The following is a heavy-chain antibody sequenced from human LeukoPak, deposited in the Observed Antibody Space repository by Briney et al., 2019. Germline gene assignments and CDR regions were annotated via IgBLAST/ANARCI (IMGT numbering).Heavy chain of an antibody. CDR3: ARGSIYGDSDY. Sequence: SETLSLTCTVSGGSISSYYWSWIRQPPGKGLEWIGYIYYSGSTNYNPSLKSRVTISVDTSKNQFSLKLSSVTAADTAVYYCARGSIYGDSDYWGQGTLVTVSS. J-gene: IGHJ4*02. CDR1: GGSISSYY. CDR2: IYYSGST. D-gene: IGHD4-17*01. V-gene: IGHV4-59*01.